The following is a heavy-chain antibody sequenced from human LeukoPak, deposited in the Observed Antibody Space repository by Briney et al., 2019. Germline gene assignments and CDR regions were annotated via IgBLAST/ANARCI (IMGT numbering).Heavy chain of an antibody. J-gene: IGHJ4*02. CDR3: ARFGYVAAVDV. D-gene: IGHD2-15*01. CDR2: INPAGSET. CDR1: GFPFSAYW. Sequence: PGGSLRLSCAASGFPFSAYWMTWVRQAPGRGLEWVANINPAGSETYYVDPVKGRFGISRDNAKNLVYLQMNSLRAEDTAVYHCARFGYVAAVDVWGQGTPVTVSS. V-gene: IGHV3-7*01.